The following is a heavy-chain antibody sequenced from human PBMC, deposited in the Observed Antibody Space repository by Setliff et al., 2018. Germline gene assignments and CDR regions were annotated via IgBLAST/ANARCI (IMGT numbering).Heavy chain of an antibody. CDR3: ARDRISRYYDSGAHAFDI. Sequence: HPGGSLRLSCVASGFDFSSYGMHWVRQAPGKGLEWVSLIRYDSSTKDYADSVKGRFSVSRDNSRNTLYLQMNSLRAEDTAVYYCARDRISRYYDSGAHAFDIWGQGTMVTVSS. V-gene: IGHV3-30*02. CDR1: GFDFSSYG. D-gene: IGHD3-22*01. J-gene: IGHJ3*02. CDR2: IRYDSSTK.